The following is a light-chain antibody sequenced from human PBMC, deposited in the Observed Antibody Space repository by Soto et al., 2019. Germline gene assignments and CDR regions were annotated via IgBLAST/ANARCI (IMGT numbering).Light chain of an antibody. CDR1: QSVSSN. Sequence: EIVMTQSPATLSVSPVERATLSCRASQSVSSNLAWYQQKPGQAPRLLMYGASTRATGIPDRFSGSGSGTEFTLTISSRQSEDFAVYYCQQHNNWPPWTFGQGTKVEIK. V-gene: IGKV3-15*01. J-gene: IGKJ1*01. CDR3: QQHNNWPPWT. CDR2: GAS.